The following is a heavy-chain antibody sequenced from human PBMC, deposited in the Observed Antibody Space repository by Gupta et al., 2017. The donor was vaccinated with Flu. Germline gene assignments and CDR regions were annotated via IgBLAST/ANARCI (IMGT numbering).Heavy chain of an antibody. Sequence: EVQLVESGGGLVKPGGSLRLSCAASGFTFSSNTMNWVRQAPGKGLEWVSSISSSSSYIYYADSLKGRFTISRDNAKNSLYLQMNSLRAEDTAVYYCAKEAEFGVVIMDAFDIWGQGTMVTVSS. CDR3: AKEAEFGVVIMDAFDI. CDR1: GFTFSSNT. D-gene: IGHD3-3*01. V-gene: IGHV3-21*01. J-gene: IGHJ3*02. CDR2: ISSSSSYI.